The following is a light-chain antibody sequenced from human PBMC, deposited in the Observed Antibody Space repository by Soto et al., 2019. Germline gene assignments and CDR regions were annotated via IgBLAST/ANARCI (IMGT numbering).Light chain of an antibody. CDR1: SSDIGGYDC. CDR3: SSHTSGSTRV. J-gene: IGLJ1*01. CDR2: EVT. V-gene: IGLV2-14*01. Sequence: QSVLAQPASVSGSPGQSIAISCTGTSSDIGGYDCVSWYQQQPDKAPKLTIYEVTKRPSGVSNRFSGSKSGNTASLTFSGFQAEDEADYYCSSHTSGSTRVFGTGTKVTGL.